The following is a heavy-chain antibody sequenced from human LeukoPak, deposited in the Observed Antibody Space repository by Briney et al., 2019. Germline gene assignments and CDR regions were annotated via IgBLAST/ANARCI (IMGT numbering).Heavy chain of an antibody. D-gene: IGHD2-2*01. V-gene: IGHV1-69*04. J-gene: IGHJ6*02. CDR3: ARDHCSSTSCYEVYYYGMDV. Sequence: SVKVSCKASGGTXSSYAISWVRQAPGQGLEWMGRIIPILGIANYAQKFQGRVTITADKSTSTAYMELSSLRSEDTAVYYCARDHCSSTSCYEVYYYGMDVWGQGTTVTVSS. CDR2: IIPILGIA. CDR1: GGTXSSYA.